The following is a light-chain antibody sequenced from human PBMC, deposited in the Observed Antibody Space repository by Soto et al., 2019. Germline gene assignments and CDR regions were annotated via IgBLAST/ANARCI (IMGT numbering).Light chain of an antibody. CDR1: SSDVGAHNF. J-gene: IGLJ1*01. CDR2: EVS. V-gene: IGLV2-14*01. CDR3: NSYTNTAARV. Sequence: QSALTQPASVSGSPGQSITISCTGTSSDVGAHNFVSWYQQHPDKAPKLMIYEVSNRPSGVSNRFSASKSGNTASLTISGLQAEDEADYYCNSYTNTAARVFGTGTKLTVL.